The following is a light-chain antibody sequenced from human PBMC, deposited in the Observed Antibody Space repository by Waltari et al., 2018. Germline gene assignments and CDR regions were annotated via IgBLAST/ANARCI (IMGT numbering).Light chain of an antibody. Sequence: EVVMTQSPATLPVSPGERAPLPCRSSQSVSSNLAWYQQKPGHAPRLLIYGASTRATGIPARFRGSGSGTEFTLTISSLQSEDFAVYYCQQYNNWPPWTFGQGTKVEIK. CDR3: QQYNNWPPWT. V-gene: IGKV3-15*01. CDR1: QSVSSN. J-gene: IGKJ1*01. CDR2: GAS.